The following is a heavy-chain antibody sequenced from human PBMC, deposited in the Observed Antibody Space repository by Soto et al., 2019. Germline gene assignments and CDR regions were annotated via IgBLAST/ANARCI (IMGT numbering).Heavy chain of an antibody. Sequence: ASVKVSCKTSGGTFSSFAISWVRQAPGQGLEWMGIINPSGGSTSYAQKFQGRVTMTRDTSTSTVYMELSSLRSEDTAVYYCASNGEGLVPAASVYYYGMDVWGQGTTVTVSS. J-gene: IGHJ6*02. V-gene: IGHV1-46*01. D-gene: IGHD2-2*01. CDR1: GGTFSSFA. CDR3: ASNGEGLVPAASVYYYGMDV. CDR2: INPSGGST.